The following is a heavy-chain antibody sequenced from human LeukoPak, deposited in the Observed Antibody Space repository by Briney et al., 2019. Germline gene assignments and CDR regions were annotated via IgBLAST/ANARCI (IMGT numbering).Heavy chain of an antibody. CDR1: GGTFSSYA. J-gene: IGHJ4*02. V-gene: IGHV1-69*01. CDR3: AREKCGGSCYSDY. Sequence: ASVKVSCKASGGTFSSYAISWVRQAPGQGLEWMGGIIPIFGTANYAQKFQGRVTITADESTSTAYMELSSLRSEDTAVYYCAREKCGGSCYSDYWGQGTLVTVSS. D-gene: IGHD2-15*01. CDR2: IIPIFGTA.